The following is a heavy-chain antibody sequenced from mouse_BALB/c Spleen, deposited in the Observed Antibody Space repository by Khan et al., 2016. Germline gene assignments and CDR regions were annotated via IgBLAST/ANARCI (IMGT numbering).Heavy chain of an antibody. J-gene: IGHJ2*01. CDR3: ARETPDGYGSSDIDY. V-gene: IGHV2-6-7*01. Sequence: QVQLKESGPGLVAPSQSLSITCTVSGFSLLGYGVKWVRQPPGKGLEWLGMIWADGNTDYNSALKSRLSISKDNSKSQVFLKMNSLQTDDTARYYCARETPDGYGSSDIDYWGHGTTLTVSS. CDR1: GFSLLGYG. CDR2: IWADGNT. D-gene: IGHD1-1*01.